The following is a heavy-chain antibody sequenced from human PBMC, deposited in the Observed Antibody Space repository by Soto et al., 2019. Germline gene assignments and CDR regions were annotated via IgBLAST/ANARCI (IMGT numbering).Heavy chain of an antibody. Sequence: EVQLVESGGGLVQPGGSLRLSCAASGFTFSSYDMHWVRQAPRKGLEWVSGIGTAGQTFYPDSVKGRFTISRENAKNSLYLKMNSLRAGDTAVYYCARAKVRAAGGTVWFDPWGQGTLVTVSS. CDR3: ARAKVRAAGGTVWFDP. CDR1: GFTFSSYD. J-gene: IGHJ5*02. CDR2: IGTAGQT. V-gene: IGHV3-13*01. D-gene: IGHD3-10*01.